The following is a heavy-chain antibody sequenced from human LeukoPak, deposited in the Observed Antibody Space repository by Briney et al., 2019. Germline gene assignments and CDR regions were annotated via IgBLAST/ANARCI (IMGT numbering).Heavy chain of an antibody. CDR2: IKQDGSEK. CDR3: ARVYSSRNTLTDY. Sequence: PGGSLRLSCAASGFTFSSYWMSWVRQAPGKGLEWVANIKQDGSEKYYVDSVKGRFTISRDNAKNSLYLQMNSLRAEDTAVYYCARVYSSRNTLTDYSGQGTLVTVSS. CDR1: GFTFSSYW. J-gene: IGHJ4*02. D-gene: IGHD6-13*01. V-gene: IGHV3-7*01.